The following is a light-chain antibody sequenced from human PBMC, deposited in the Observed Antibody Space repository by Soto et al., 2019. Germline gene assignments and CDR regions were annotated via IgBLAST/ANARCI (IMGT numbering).Light chain of an antibody. CDR1: QAISGNY. V-gene: IGKV3-20*01. CDR3: QLNGSSPPIT. Sequence: IVLTQSPGTLSLSPGEGASLSCRASQAISGNYLAWYQHKPGQAPRLLMYGASSRATGIPDRFSGSGSGTDFTLTISRLEPEDFAVYYCQLNGSSPPITFGQGTRLEIK. J-gene: IGKJ5*01. CDR2: GAS.